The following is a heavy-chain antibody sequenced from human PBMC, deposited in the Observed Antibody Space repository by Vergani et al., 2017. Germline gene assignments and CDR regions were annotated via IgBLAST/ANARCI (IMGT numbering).Heavy chain of an antibody. CDR2: IHHSGDT. Sequence: QVQLQESGPGLVKPSATLTLTCDVSDSSIMTNPYWGWFRQSPGKGLEWIGCIHHSGDTHYNSSLKSRVSISIVSSSKFSLSLTSVTAADTAIYCCARHRGSGGFFPSSYFYGMDVWGHGTTVTVSS. CDR1: DSSIMTNPY. V-gene: IGHV4-38-2*01. J-gene: IGHJ6*02. CDR3: ARHRGSGGFFPSSYFYGMDV. D-gene: IGHD3-10*01.